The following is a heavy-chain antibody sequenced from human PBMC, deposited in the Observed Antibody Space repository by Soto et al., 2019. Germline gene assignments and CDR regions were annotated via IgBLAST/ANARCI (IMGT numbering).Heavy chain of an antibody. CDR3: AKDRRITMIVVVLNYYYYGMDV. J-gene: IGHJ6*02. CDR2: ISGSGGST. V-gene: IGHV3-23*01. Sequence: AEGSLRLSCAAPGFTFSSYAMSWVRQAPGKGLELVSAISGSGGSTYYADSVKGRFTISRDNSKNTLYLQMNSLRAEDTAVYYCAKDRRITMIVVVLNYYYYGMDVWGQGTTVTVYS. D-gene: IGHD3-22*01. CDR1: GFTFSSYA.